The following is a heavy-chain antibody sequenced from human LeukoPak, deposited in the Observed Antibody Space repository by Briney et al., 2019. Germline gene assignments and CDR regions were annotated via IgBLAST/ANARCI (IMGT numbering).Heavy chain of an antibody. CDR3: ARSRTYSYGPRGYFDY. CDR2: INPSGGST. CDR1: GCTFTSYY. J-gene: IGHJ4*02. Sequence: ASVKVSCKASGCTFTSYYMHWVRQAPGQGLEWMGIINPSGGSTSYAQKFQGRVTMTRDTSTSTVYMELSSLRSEDTAVYYCARSRTYSYGPRGYFDYWGQGTLVTVSS. D-gene: IGHD5-18*01. V-gene: IGHV1-46*01.